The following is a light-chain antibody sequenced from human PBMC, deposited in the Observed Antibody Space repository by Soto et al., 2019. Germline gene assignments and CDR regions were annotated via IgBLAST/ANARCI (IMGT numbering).Light chain of an antibody. CDR3: QQYDKWPLT. V-gene: IGKV3-15*01. Sequence: EVVITQSPATLSVSPGERATLSCRASESFSSHLAWYQQKPGQAPRLLIYGAYTRATGIPARFSGSGSGTKFTLTISSLQSEDFAVYYCQQYDKWPLTFGGGTRVEIK. CDR1: ESFSSH. CDR2: GAY. J-gene: IGKJ4*01.